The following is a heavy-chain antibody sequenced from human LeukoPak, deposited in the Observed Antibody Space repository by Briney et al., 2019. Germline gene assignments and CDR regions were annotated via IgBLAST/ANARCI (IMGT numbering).Heavy chain of an antibody. J-gene: IGHJ5*02. Sequence: PSETLSLTCAVYGGSFSGYYWSWIRQPPGKGLEWIGEINHSGSTNYNPSLKSRVTISVDTSKSQFSLKLSSVTAADTAVYYCARRPTRGYSYGSNWFDPWGQGTLVTVSS. CDR2: INHSGST. CDR3: ARRPTRGYSYGSNWFDP. CDR1: GGSFSGYY. V-gene: IGHV4-34*01. D-gene: IGHD5-18*01.